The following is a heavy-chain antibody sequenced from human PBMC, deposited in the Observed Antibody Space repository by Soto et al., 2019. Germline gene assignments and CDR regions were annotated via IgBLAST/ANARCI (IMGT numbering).Heavy chain of an antibody. J-gene: IGHJ4*03. CDR2: VYHSGST. CDR1: GDSIRGGGHY. Sequence: QVQLQESGPGLVKPSQTLSLTCSVSGDSIRGGGHYWNWIRQFPGKGLEWIGYVYHSGSTHYNPSLRGRITISIDTSKNLFSLRLISVTAADTALYYCARDTGLAPTVWGYWGHGTQVTVSS. D-gene: IGHD7-27*01. CDR3: ARDTGLAPTVWGY. V-gene: IGHV4-31*03.